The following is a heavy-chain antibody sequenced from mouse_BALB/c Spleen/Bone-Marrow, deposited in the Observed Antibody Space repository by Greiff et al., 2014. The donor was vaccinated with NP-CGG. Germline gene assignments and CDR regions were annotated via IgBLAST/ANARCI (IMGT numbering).Heavy chain of an antibody. D-gene: IGHD2-4*01. CDR1: GYTFTDKW. J-gene: IGHJ4*01. V-gene: IGHV1-69*01. CDR3: ARGGHDFSLDY. Sequence: VQLQQSGAEFVMPGASVKMSCKASGYTFTDKWMHWVKQRPGQGLEWIGAIDTSDSYINYNQKFKGKASLTVDASSSTAYTHLSSLTSDDSAVYYCARGGHDFSLDYWGQGTSVIVSS. CDR2: IDTSDSYI.